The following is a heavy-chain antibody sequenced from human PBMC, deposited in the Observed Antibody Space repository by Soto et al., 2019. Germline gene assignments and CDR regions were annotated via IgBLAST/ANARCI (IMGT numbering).Heavy chain of an antibody. Sequence: ASVRVSCKASGYTFTSYDINWVRQATGQGLEWMGWINPNSGNTGYAQKFQGRVTMTRNTSISTAYMELSSLKSEDTTVYYCARGPTFYDFWSGQTYYYYYYMYVRGKVTTDTVPS. CDR3: ARGPTFYDFWSGQTYYYYYYMYV. J-gene: IGHJ6*03. V-gene: IGHV1-8*01. D-gene: IGHD3-3*01. CDR2: INPNSGNT. CDR1: GYTFTSYD.